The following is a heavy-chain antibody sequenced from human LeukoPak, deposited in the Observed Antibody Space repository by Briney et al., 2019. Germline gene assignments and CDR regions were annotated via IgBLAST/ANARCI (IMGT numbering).Heavy chain of an antibody. Sequence: PGGSLRLSCAVSGLTFSNYGMHWVRQAPGKGLEWVALISHDGSNTDYGDSVKGRFTISRDNSKNTLYLQMNSLRPDDTAVYYCAKVFGAYRYEGYWGQGTLVTVSS. CDR1: GLTFSNYG. CDR3: AKVFGAYRYEGY. CDR2: ISHDGSNT. V-gene: IGHV3-30*18. D-gene: IGHD5-12*01. J-gene: IGHJ4*02.